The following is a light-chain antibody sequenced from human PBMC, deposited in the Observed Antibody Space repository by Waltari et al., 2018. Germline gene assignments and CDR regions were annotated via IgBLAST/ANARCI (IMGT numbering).Light chain of an antibody. CDR2: DNN. V-gene: IGLV1-40*01. Sequence: QSVLTQPPSVSGAPGQRVTISCPGSRSNIGAGYPVHWYQQLPGTAPKLLIFDNNNRPSGVPDRFSGSKSGTSASLAITGLQAEDEADYYCQSYDSSLSAHVVFGGGTKLTVL. CDR3: QSYDSSLSAHVV. J-gene: IGLJ2*01. CDR1: RSNIGAGYP.